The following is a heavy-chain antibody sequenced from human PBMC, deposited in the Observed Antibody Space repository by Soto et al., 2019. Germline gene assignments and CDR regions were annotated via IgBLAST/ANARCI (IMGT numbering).Heavy chain of an antibody. J-gene: IGHJ6*02. V-gene: IGHV3-48*01. CDR3: ARESADYDILTGYYQYGMDV. CDR1: GFTFSSYS. CDR2: ISSSSSTI. D-gene: IGHD3-9*01. Sequence: PGGSLILSCAASGFTFSSYSMNWVRQAPGKGLEWVSYISSSSSTIYYADSVKGRFTISRDNAKNSLYLQMNSLRAEDTAVYYCARESADYDILTGYYQYGMDVWGQGTTVTVSS.